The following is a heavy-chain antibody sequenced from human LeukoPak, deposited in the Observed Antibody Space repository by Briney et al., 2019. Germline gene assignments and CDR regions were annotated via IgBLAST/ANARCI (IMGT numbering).Heavy chain of an antibody. CDR3: ARDKDSYALRALFDY. V-gene: IGHV1-69*04. D-gene: IGHD5-18*01. J-gene: IGHJ4*02. CDR1: GGTFSSYA. CDR2: IIPILGIA. Sequence: SVKVSCKASGGTFSSYAISWVRQAPGQGLEWMGRIIPILGIANYAQKFQGRVTITADKSTSTAYMELSSLRSEDTAVYYCARDKDSYALRALFDYWGQGTLVTVSS.